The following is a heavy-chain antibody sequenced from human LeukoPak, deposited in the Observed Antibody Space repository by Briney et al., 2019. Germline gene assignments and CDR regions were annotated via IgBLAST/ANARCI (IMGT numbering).Heavy chain of an antibody. CDR3: ARGSDTAAGLY. J-gene: IGHJ4*02. D-gene: IGHD6-13*01. CDR2: IDHSGST. Sequence: SETLSLTCAVYGGSFSGYYWSWIRQPPGKGLEWIGEIDHSGSTNYNPSLKSRVSISVDSSKNQFSLKVSSVTAADTAVYYCARGSDTAAGLYWGQGTLVTVSS. V-gene: IGHV4-34*01. CDR1: GGSFSGYY.